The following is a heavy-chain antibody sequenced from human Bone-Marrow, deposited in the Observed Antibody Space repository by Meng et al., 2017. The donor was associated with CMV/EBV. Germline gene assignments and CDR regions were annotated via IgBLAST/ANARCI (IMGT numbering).Heavy chain of an antibody. CDR3: ARDPYTYDFWSGYYGMDV. CDR2: ISSSSSTI. V-gene: IGHV3-48*04. D-gene: IGHD3-3*01. J-gene: IGHJ6*02. CDR1: GFTFSSYS. Sequence: GESLKISCAASGFTFSSYSMNWVRQAPGKGLEWVSYISSSSSTIYYADSVKGRFTISRDNAKNSLYLQMSSLRADDTAVYYCARDPYTYDFWSGYYGMDVWGQGTTVSPSS.